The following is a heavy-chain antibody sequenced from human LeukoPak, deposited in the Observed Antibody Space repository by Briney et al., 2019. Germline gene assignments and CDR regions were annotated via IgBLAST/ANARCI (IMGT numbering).Heavy chain of an antibody. CDR3: ARKKSRSSSLYYYYYGMDV. J-gene: IGHJ6*02. CDR2: IYYSGST. CDR1: GGSIISYY. V-gene: IGHV4-59*01. Sequence: SETLSLTCTVSGGSIISYYWSWIRQPPGKGLEWIGYIYYSGSTNYNPSLKSRVTISVDTSKNQFSLKLSSVTAADTAVYYCARKKSRSSSLYYYYYGMDVWGQGTTVTVSS. D-gene: IGHD6-6*01.